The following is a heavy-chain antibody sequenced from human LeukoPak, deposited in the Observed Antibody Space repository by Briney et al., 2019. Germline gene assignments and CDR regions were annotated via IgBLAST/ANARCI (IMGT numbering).Heavy chain of an antibody. D-gene: IGHD5-18*01. CDR1: GFTFSTFW. V-gene: IGHV3-74*01. J-gene: IGHJ6*03. CDR2: TNSDGSTT. Sequence: GGSLRLSCAASGFTFSTFWMHWVRQAPGKGLVWVSHTNSDGSTTDYADSVRGRFTISRDNAKNSLYLQMNSLRAEDTAVYYCARAGYSYGGYMDVWGKGTTVTVSS. CDR3: ARAGYSYGGYMDV.